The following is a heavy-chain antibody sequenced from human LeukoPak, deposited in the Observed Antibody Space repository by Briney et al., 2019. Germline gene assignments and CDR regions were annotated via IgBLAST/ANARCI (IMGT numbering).Heavy chain of an antibody. J-gene: IGHJ4*02. V-gene: IGHV3-30*02. CDR2: IRYDGSNK. CDR3: APTPLVVVAADFDY. D-gene: IGHD2-15*01. CDR1: GFTFSSYG. Sequence: GGSLRLSCAASGFTFSSYGMHWVRQAPGKGLEWVAFIRYDGSNKYYADSVKGRFTIYRDNSKNTLYLQMNSLRAEDTAVYYCAPTPLVVVAADFDYWGQGTLVTVSS.